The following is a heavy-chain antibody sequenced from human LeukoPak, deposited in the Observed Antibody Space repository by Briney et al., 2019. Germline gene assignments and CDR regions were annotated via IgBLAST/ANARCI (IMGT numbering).Heavy chain of an antibody. V-gene: IGHV3-23*01. J-gene: IGHJ4*02. CDR3: ARDLSYDSSGYYDY. CDR2: ISGSGGST. CDR1: GFTFSSYA. D-gene: IGHD3-22*01. Sequence: AGGSLRLSCAASGFTFSSYAMSWVRQAPGKGLEWVSAISGSGGSTYYADSVKGRFTISRDNSKNTLYLQMNSLRAEDTAVYYCARDLSYDSSGYYDYWGQGTLVTVSS.